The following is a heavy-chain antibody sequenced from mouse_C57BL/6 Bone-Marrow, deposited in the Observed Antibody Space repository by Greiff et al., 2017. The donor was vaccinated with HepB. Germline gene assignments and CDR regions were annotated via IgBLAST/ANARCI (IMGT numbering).Heavy chain of an antibody. CDR3: ARLNYSNYAWFAY. V-gene: IGHV1-72*01. CDR1: GYTFTSYW. CDR2: IDPTSGGT. J-gene: IGHJ3*01. D-gene: IGHD2-5*01. Sequence: VQLQQPGAELVKPGASVKLSCKASGYTFTSYWMHWVKQRPGRGLAWIGRIDPTSGGTKYNEKFKSKATLTVDKPSSTAYMQLSSRTSEDSAVYYCARLNYSNYAWFAYWGQGTLVTVSA.